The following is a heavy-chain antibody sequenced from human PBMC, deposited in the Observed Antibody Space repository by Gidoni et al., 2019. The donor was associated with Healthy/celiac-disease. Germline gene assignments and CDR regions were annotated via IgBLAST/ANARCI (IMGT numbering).Heavy chain of an antibody. Sequence: EVQLLESGGGLVQPGGSLRLSCAASGFTFSSYAMSWVRQAPGKGLEWVSAISGSGGSTYYADSVKGRFTISRDNSKNTLYLQMNSLRAEDTAVYYCAKEQYYYDSSGYSYAFDIWGQGTMVTVSS. V-gene: IGHV3-23*01. D-gene: IGHD3-22*01. J-gene: IGHJ3*02. CDR3: AKEQYYYDSSGYSYAFDI. CDR1: GFTFSSYA. CDR2: ISGSGGST.